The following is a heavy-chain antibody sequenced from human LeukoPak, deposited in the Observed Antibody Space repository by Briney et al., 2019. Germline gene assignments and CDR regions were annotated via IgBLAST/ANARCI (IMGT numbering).Heavy chain of an antibody. CDR1: GFTFSSYA. CDR2: ISGSGSTT. Sequence: TGGSLRLSCAASGFTFSSYALSWVRQAPGKGLEWVSAISGSGSTTYYADSVKGRFTISRDNSKDTLFLQMNTLRAEDAAVYYCAGGAGVYYYGMDVWGQGTSVTVSS. CDR3: AGGAGVYYYGMDV. V-gene: IGHV3-23*01. J-gene: IGHJ6*02.